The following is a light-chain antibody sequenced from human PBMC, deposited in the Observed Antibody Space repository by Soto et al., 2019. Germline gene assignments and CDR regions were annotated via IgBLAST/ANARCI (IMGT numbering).Light chain of an antibody. CDR2: GAS. CDR1: QSISSSN. CDR3: LQFGGSPLYT. J-gene: IGKJ2*01. Sequence: EIVLTQSPGTLSLSPGERATLSCRASQSISSSNLAWYQKKPGQAPRLLIYGASSRATGIPDRFSGSGSGADFNLTISRLEPEDFAVYFCLQFGGSPLYTFGQGTKVEIK. V-gene: IGKV3-20*01.